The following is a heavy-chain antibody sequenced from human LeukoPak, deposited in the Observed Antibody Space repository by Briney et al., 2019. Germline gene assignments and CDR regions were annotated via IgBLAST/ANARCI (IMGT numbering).Heavy chain of an antibody. CDR1: GYPFTGYY. V-gene: IGHV1-2*02. CDR2: FNPISGGT. Sequence: ASVNLSCKASGYPFTGYYMHWVRQAPGQRLEWMGWFNPISGGTNYAQKFHGRVTMTRDRSISTAYMELSRLRSDDTAVYYFARASVGYCSGGSCYPGVYWGQGTLVTVSS. CDR3: ARASVGYCSGGSCYPGVY. D-gene: IGHD2-15*01. J-gene: IGHJ4*02.